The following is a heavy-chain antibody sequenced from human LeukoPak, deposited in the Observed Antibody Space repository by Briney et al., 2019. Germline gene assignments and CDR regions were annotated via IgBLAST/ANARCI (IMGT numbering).Heavy chain of an antibody. CDR3: AKDLAGHFDY. Sequence: GGSLRLSCAASGFTFSSYSMNWVRQAPGKGLEWVSCISSSSSTIYYADSVRGRFTISRDNSKNTLYLQMTSLRAEDTAVYYCAKDLAGHFDYWGQGTLVTVSS. CDR2: ISSSSSTI. J-gene: IGHJ4*02. V-gene: IGHV3-48*01. CDR1: GFTFSSYS.